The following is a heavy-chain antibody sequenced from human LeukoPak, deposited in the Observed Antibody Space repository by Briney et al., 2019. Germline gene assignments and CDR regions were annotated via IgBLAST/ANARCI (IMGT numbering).Heavy chain of an antibody. CDR1: GYTFTGHF. D-gene: IGHD1-26*01. CDR2: IDPNDGGT. Sequence: ASVKVSCKASGYTFTGHFIQWVRQAPGQGPEWMGRIDPNDGGTNYARKFQGRVTMTRDTSISTAYMKLGSLRSDDTAVYYCARGSDSGTPRWFDPWGQGTLVTV. CDR3: ARGSDSGTPRWFDP. V-gene: IGHV1-2*06. J-gene: IGHJ5*02.